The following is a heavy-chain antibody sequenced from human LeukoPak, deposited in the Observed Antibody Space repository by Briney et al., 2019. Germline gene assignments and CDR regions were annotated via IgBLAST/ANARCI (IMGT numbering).Heavy chain of an antibody. CDR2: IYTSGST. Sequence: SETLSLTCTVSGGSISTYFWSWIRQPAGKGLEWIGRIYTSGSTNYNPSLKSRVTMSVDTSKNQFSLKVSSVTAADTAVYYCARDRVESSGYYYYYGMDVWGQGTTVTVSS. D-gene: IGHD3-22*01. J-gene: IGHJ6*02. CDR1: GGSISTYF. CDR3: ARDRVESSGYYYYYGMDV. V-gene: IGHV4-4*07.